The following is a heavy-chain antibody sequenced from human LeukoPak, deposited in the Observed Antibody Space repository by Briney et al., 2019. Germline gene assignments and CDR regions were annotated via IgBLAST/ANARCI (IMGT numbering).Heavy chain of an antibody. CDR2: IYYSGST. Sequence: PSETLSLTCTVSGGSISSNSYYWGWIRQPPGKGLEWIGNIYYSGSTYYNPSLKSRVTISVDTSKNQFSLKLSSVTAADTAVYYCARRLAARFFDYWGQGTLVTVSS. D-gene: IGHD6-6*01. CDR3: ARRLAARFFDY. CDR1: GGSISSNSYY. J-gene: IGHJ4*02. V-gene: IGHV4-39*01.